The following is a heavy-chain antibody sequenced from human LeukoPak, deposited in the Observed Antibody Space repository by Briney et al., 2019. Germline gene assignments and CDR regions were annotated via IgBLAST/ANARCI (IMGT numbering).Heavy chain of an antibody. Sequence: ASVKVSCKASGGTFSSYAISCVRQAPGQGLEWMGRIIPIFGTANYAQKFQGRVTITTDESTSTAYMELSSLRSEDTAVYYCARDLELIAALWFDPWGQGTLVTVSS. V-gene: IGHV1-69*05. CDR3: ARDLELIAALWFDP. CDR1: GGTFSSYA. CDR2: IIPIFGTA. J-gene: IGHJ5*02. D-gene: IGHD6-6*01.